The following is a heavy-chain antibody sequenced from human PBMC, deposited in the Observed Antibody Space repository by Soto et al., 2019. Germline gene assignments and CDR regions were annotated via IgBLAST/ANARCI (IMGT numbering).Heavy chain of an antibody. CDR1: GGTISSVGYS. Sequence: SETLSVTCTVSGGTISSVGYSWGWIRHPPGKGLEWVGHIYHSGSTYYNPSLKSRVTISVDTSKSQFSLRLNSVTAADKAVYYCARDLWGYCGTDCYPLDVWGQGTTVT. CDR2: IYHSGST. D-gene: IGHD2-21*02. V-gene: IGHV4-30-2*01. J-gene: IGHJ6*02. CDR3: ARDLWGYCGTDCYPLDV.